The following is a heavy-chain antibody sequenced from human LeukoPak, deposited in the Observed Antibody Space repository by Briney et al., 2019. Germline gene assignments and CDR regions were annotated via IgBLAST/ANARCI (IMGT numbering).Heavy chain of an antibody. V-gene: IGHV4-38-2*02. CDR2: IYHTGFT. J-gene: IGHJ4*02. CDR3: ARDWSPDY. CDR1: NYSINSGHY. Sequence: SETLSLTCIVSNYSINSGHYWGWIRQPPGKGLEWIGSIYHTGFTYSNPSLTSRLTMSIDASKNQFSLKLTSVTAADTAVYYCARDWSPDYWGQGTLVTVSS.